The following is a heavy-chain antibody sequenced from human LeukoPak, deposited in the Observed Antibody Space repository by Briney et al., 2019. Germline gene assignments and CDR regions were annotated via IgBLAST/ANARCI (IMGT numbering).Heavy chain of an antibody. D-gene: IGHD2-2*01. J-gene: IGHJ4*02. CDR2: IYSTGST. CDR1: GGSISSYY. V-gene: IGHV4-59*01. CDR3: ARNIASAMLNFDY. Sequence: SETLSLTCTVSGGSISSYYWGWIRQPPGEGMEWVGNIYSTGSTNYNPSLKSRVTMSVDTSKDQFSLKLTSVTAADTAVYYCARNIASAMLNFDYWGRGTLVTVSS.